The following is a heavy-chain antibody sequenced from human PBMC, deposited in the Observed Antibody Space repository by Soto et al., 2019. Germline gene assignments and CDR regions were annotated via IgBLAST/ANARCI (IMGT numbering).Heavy chain of an antibody. CDR2: IYPGDSDT. J-gene: IGHJ6*01. CDR1: GYTFTDYW. V-gene: IGHV5-51*01. CDR3: ARHISKVLCYYCAMDV. Sequence: PGESLKISCKGSGYTFTDYWIGWVRQLPGKGLEWMGIIYPGDSDTRYSPSFQGHVTITVDKSTSTAYLQWNTLKASDTAMYYCARHISKVLCYYCAMDVWGQVAEVTVYS. D-gene: IGHD4-4*01.